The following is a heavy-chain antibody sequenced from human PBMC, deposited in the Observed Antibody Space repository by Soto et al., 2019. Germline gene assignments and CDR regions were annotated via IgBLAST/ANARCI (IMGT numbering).Heavy chain of an antibody. V-gene: IGHV3-11*01. CDR3: ATSRMRGGWPYFDY. J-gene: IGHJ4*02. Sequence: GESLKISCAASGFTFSDYYMSWIRQAPGKGLEWVSYISAYGNTIYYADSVKGRFTISRDNAKNSLFLQMNSLRAEDTAVYYCATSRMRGGWPYFDYWGQGTLVTVSS. CDR1: GFTFSDYY. D-gene: IGHD6-19*01. CDR2: ISAYGNTI.